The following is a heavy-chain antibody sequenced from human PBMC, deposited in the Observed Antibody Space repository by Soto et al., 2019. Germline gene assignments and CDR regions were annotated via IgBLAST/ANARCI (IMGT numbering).Heavy chain of an antibody. D-gene: IGHD2-2*03. CDR3: ARLNGYCVSTSCHGYYGMDV. CDR1: GGSFSGYY. V-gene: IGHV4-34*01. CDR2: INHSGST. J-gene: IGHJ6*02. Sequence: PSETLSLTCAVYGGSFSGYYWTWIRQPPGTGLEWIGEINHSGSTNYNPSLKSRVTISVDTSMDEFSLSLRSVTAADTAVYYCARLNGYCVSTSCHGYYGMDVWGQGTTVTVSS.